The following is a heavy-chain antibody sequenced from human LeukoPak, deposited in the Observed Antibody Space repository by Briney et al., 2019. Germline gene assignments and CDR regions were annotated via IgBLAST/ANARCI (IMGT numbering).Heavy chain of an antibody. CDR1: GFTFDDYA. CDR2: ISWNSGSI. CDR3: AKDRYYGSGSFSPRRDDAFDI. J-gene: IGHJ3*02. V-gene: IGHV3-9*01. Sequence: QSGGSLRLSCAASGFTFDDYAMHWVRQAPGKGLEWVSGISWNSGSIGYADSVKGRFTISRDNAKNSLYLQMNSLRAEDTALYYCAKDRYYGSGSFSPRRDDAFDIWGQGTMVTVSS. D-gene: IGHD3-10*01.